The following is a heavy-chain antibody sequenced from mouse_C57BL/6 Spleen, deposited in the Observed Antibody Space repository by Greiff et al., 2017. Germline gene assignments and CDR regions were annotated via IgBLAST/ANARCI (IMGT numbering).Heavy chain of an antibody. CDR1: GYTFTDYY. CDR2: INPNNGGT. V-gene: IGHV1-26*01. D-gene: IGHD1-1*01. J-gene: IGHJ3*01. CDR3: ARHYGSTVFAY. Sequence: EVQLQQSGPELVKPGASVKISCKASGYTFTDYYMNWVKQSHGKSLEWIGDINPNNGGTSYNQKFKGKATLTVDKSSSTAYMELRSLTSEDSAVYYCARHYGSTVFAYWGQGTLVTVSA.